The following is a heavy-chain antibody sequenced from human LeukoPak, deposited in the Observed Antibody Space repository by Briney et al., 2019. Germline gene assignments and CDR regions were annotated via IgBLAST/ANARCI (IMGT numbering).Heavy chain of an antibody. CDR1: GYSFTSYW. Sequence: GESLKISCKGSGYSFTSYWIGWVRQMPGKGLEWMGIIYPGDSDTRYSPSFQGQVTISADKSISTAYLQWSSLKASDTAMYYCXXXXXXWLVRVHFDYWGQGTLVTVSS. D-gene: IGHD6-19*01. V-gene: IGHV5-51*01. CDR3: XXXXXXWLVRVHFDY. J-gene: IGHJ4*02. CDR2: IYPGDSDT.